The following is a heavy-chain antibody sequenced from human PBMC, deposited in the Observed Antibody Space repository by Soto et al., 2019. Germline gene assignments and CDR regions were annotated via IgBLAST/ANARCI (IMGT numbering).Heavy chain of an antibody. CDR1: GFTFSSYS. J-gene: IGHJ3*02. Sequence: EVQLMESGGGLVQPGGSLTLSCAGSGFTFSSYSMTWVRQAPGKGLEWVAYINQDGSGKYYVDSVKGRFTISRDNAKNSLFLQMNCLSAEDTAVYYCTREGIWGQGTMVTVSS. CDR2: INQDGSGK. CDR3: TREGI. V-gene: IGHV3-7*01.